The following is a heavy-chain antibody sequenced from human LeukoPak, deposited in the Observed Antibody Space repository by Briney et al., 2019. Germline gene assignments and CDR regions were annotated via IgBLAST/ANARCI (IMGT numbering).Heavy chain of an antibody. J-gene: IGHJ1*01. V-gene: IGHV2-5*01. CDR3: AHRRYSSSSPSEYFWH. Sequence: SGPTLVKPTQTLTLTCTFSGFSLSTIGEGVGWIRQPPGKALEWLALIYWNDDKRYSPSLKSRLTITKDTSEDQVVLTMTNMDPVDAATYYCAHRRYSSSSPSEYFWHWGQGSLVTVSS. CDR1: GFSLSTIGEG. D-gene: IGHD6-6*01. CDR2: IYWNDDK.